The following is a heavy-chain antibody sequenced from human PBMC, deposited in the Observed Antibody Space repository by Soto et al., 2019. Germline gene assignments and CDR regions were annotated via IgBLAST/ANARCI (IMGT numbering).Heavy chain of an antibody. CDR1: GGSISSGDYY. Sequence: PSETLSLTCTVSGGSISSGDYYWSWIRQPPGKGLEWIGYISYSGSTSYYPSLKSRVNISVDTSKNQFSLKLSSVTAPDTAVYYCAGDYYYRSGYPILFDYWGHGTLVSVSS. CDR2: ISYSGST. V-gene: IGHV4-30-4*01. CDR3: AGDYYYRSGYPILFDY. D-gene: IGHD3-22*01. J-gene: IGHJ4*01.